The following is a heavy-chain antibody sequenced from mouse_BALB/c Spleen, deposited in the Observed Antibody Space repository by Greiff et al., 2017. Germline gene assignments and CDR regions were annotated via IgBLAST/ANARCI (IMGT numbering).Heavy chain of an antibody. CDR2: IDPYNGGT. V-gene: IGHV1S135*01. D-gene: IGHD3-1*01. CDR1: GYAFTSYN. J-gene: IGHJ4*01. Sequence: EVKLVESGPELVKPGASVKVSCKASGYAFTSYNMYWVKQSHGKSLEWIGYIDPYNGGTSYNQKFKGKATLTVDKSSSTAYMHLNSLTSEDSAVYYCARHGPYYAMDYWGQGTSVTVSS. CDR3: ARHGPYYAMDY.